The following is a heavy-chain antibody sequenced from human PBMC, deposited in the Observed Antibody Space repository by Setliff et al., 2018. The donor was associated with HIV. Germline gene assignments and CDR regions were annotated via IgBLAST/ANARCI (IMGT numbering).Heavy chain of an antibody. CDR1: GGNFRFYA. D-gene: IGHD3-22*01. CDR2: IIPVFGIG. CDR3: AAGLNYYDRSGLGA. V-gene: IGHV1-69*13. J-gene: IGHJ5*02. Sequence: GASVKVSCKASGGNFRFYAFSWVRQAPGQGLEWMGGIIPVFGIGRSPQKFQGRVIITADESTSTAYMELSSLTSGDTAVYYCAAGLNYYDRSGLGAWGQGTLVTVSS.